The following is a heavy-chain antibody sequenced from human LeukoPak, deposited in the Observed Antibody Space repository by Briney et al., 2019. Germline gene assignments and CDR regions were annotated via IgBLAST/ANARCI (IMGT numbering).Heavy chain of an antibody. J-gene: IGHJ5*02. D-gene: IGHD2-2*01. CDR3: AREVVVPAATNWFDP. CDR2: INHSGST. V-gene: IGHV4-34*01. CDR1: GGSFSGYY. Sequence: SEILSLTCAVYGGSFSGYYWSWIRQPPGKGLEWIGEINHSGSTNYNPSLKSRVTMSVDTSKMQFSLKLTSVTAADTAVYYCAREVVVPAATNWFDPWGQGTLVTVSS.